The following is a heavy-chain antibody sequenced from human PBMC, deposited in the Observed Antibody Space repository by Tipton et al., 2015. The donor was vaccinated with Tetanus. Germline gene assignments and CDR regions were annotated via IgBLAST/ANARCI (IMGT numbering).Heavy chain of an antibody. CDR2: IHYSGST. D-gene: IGHD3-22*01. CDR1: GASISGYY. CDR3: AKGAARYYYDLSLPT. Sequence: TLSLTCTVSGASISGYYWNWIRQSPGKGLEWIGYIHYSGSTNYNPSLKSRVTLSIDTPKTQFSLKLISVTPADTAVYYCAKGAARYYYDLSLPTWGQGTLVTVSS. J-gene: IGHJ5*02. V-gene: IGHV4-59*01.